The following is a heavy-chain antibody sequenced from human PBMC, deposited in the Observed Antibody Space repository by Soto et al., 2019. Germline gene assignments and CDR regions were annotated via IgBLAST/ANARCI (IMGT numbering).Heavy chain of an antibody. V-gene: IGHV1-69*02. D-gene: IGHD2-15*01. CDR2: IIPILGIA. Sequence: QVQLVQSGAEVKKPGSSVKVSCKASGGTFSPYTISWVRQAPGQGLEWMGRIIPILGIANYAQKFQGRVTITADKATSTAYMELSSLRSEDTAVYYCASRSTVVVAATEAFDYWGQGTLVTVSS. J-gene: IGHJ4*02. CDR1: GGTFSPYT. CDR3: ASRSTVVVAATEAFDY.